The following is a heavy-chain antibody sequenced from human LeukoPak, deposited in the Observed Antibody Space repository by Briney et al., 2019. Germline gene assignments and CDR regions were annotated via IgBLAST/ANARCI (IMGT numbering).Heavy chain of an antibody. CDR3: ARTVEYCGGDCYSFDY. Sequence: SETLSLXCTVSGGSISSYYWSWIRQPPGKGLEWIGYIYYSGSTNYNPSLKSRVTISVDTSKNQFSLKLSSVTAADTAVYYCARTVEYCGGDCYSFDYWGQGTLVTVSS. D-gene: IGHD2-21*01. V-gene: IGHV4-59*01. J-gene: IGHJ4*02. CDR1: GGSISSYY. CDR2: IYYSGST.